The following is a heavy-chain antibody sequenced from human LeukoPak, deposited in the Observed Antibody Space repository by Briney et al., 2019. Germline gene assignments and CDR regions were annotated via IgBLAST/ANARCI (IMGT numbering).Heavy chain of an antibody. Sequence: DSVKGRFTISRDNAKDSLYLQMDSLRAEDTAVYYCAGGRVWQNFDYWGQGALVTVSS. CDR3: AGGRVWQNFDY. J-gene: IGHJ4*02. D-gene: IGHD5/OR15-5a*01. V-gene: IGHV3-11*04.